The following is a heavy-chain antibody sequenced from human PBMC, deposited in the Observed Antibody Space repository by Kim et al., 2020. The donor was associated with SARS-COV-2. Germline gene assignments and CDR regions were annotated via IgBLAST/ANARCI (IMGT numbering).Heavy chain of an antibody. Sequence: ASVKVSCKASGYTFTSYAMNWVRQAPGQGLEWMGWINTNTGNPTYAQGFTGRFVFSLDTSVSTAYLQISSLKAEDTAVYYCARGYLGYYDFWSGYPARGPTMDVWGQGTTVTVSS. CDR2: INTNTGNP. CDR3: ARGYLGYYDFWSGYPARGPTMDV. J-gene: IGHJ6*02. V-gene: IGHV7-4-1*02. D-gene: IGHD3-3*01. CDR1: GYTFTSYA.